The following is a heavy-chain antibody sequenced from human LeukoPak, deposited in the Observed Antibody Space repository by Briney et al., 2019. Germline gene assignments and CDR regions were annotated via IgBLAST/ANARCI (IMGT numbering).Heavy chain of an antibody. J-gene: IGHJ5*02. V-gene: IGHV4-4*02. D-gene: IGHD6-13*01. Sequence: SPSETLSLTCAVSGGSISSSNWWSWVRQPPGKGLEWIGEIYHSGSTNYNPSLKSRVTISVDKSKNQFSLKLSSVTAADTAVYYCASQALIAAVRAWFDPWGQGTLVTVSS. CDR1: GGSISSSNW. CDR2: IYHSGST. CDR3: ASQALIAAVRAWFDP.